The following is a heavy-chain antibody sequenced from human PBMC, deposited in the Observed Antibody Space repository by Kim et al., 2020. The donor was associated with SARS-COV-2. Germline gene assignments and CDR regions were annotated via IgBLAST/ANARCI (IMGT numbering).Heavy chain of an antibody. D-gene: IGHD3-10*01. CDR2: TQYTGST. V-gene: IGHV4-61*08. J-gene: IGHJ4*02. CDR3: ATYLADIGGSGF. CDR1: GDSVSSGAYH. Sequence: SETLSLTCTVSGDSVSSGAYHWSWIRQPPGKGLEWIGQTQYTGSTRHSVSLKDRVTISIDTAKNQFSLKLTSVTAADTAVYYCATYLADIGGSGFWGQGILVSVSS.